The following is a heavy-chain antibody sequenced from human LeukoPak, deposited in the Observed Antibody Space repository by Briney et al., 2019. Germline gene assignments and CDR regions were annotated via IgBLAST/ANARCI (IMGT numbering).Heavy chain of an antibody. J-gene: IGHJ2*01. D-gene: IGHD6-13*01. CDR2: INHSGST. Sequence: GSLRLSCTASGFTFSKYGMSWIRQPPGKGLEWIGEINHSGSTNYNPSLKSRVTISVDTSKNQFSLKLSSVTAADTAVYYCARTPSIVGYTSRELGHWYFDLWGRGTPVTVSS. V-gene: IGHV4-34*01. CDR1: GFTFSKYG. CDR3: ARTPSIVGYTSRELGHWYFDL.